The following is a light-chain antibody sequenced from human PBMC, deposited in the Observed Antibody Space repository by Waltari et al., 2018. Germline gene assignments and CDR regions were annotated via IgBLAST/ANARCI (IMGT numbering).Light chain of an antibody. CDR1: QRLSNW. CDR2: KAS. J-gene: IGKJ1*01. Sequence: DIQMTQSPSTLSASVGDRVTITCRASQRLSNWLAWYQQKPGKAPKVLIYKASTLEGGVPSRFSGSGSGTEFTLTISSLQPDDFATYYCQQYRNLWTFGQGTKVEIK. V-gene: IGKV1-5*03. CDR3: QQYRNLWT.